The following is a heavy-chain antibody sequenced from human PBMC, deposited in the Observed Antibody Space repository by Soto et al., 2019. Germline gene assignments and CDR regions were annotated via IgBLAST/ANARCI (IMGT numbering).Heavy chain of an antibody. CDR2: ISAYNGNT. D-gene: IGHD5-12*01. CDR1: GYTFTSYG. Sequence: APVKVSCKASGYTFTSYGISWLRQAPGQGLEWMGWISAYNGNTNYARKLQGRVTMTTDTSTSTAYMELRSLRSDDTAVYYCARRSGYSGYEHYYYYYYMDVWGKGTTVTVSS. V-gene: IGHV1-18*01. J-gene: IGHJ6*03. CDR3: ARRSGYSGYEHYYYYYYMDV.